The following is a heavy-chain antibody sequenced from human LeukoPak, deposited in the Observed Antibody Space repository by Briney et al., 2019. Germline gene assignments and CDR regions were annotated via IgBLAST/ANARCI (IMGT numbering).Heavy chain of an antibody. Sequence: GGSLRLSCAASGFIFSDYYFSWIRQAPGKGLEWLSYIRSSGSYTNYADSVKGRFTIYRDNAKNSLYLQMNSLRAEDTAVYYCAKDVEGMDVWGQGTTVTVSS. D-gene: IGHD2-21*01. CDR2: IRSSGSYT. CDR3: AKDVEGMDV. J-gene: IGHJ6*02. CDR1: GFIFSDYY. V-gene: IGHV3-11*05.